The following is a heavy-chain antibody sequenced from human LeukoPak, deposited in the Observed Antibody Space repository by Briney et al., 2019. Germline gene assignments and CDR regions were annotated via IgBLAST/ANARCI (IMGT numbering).Heavy chain of an antibody. Sequence: SETLSLTCAVYGGSFSGYHWSWIRQPPGKGLEWIGEINHSGSTNYNPSLKSRVTISVDTSKNQFSLKLSSVTAADTAVYYCARMTTGHWYFDLWGRGTLVTVSS. CDR2: INHSGST. CDR1: GGSFSGYH. CDR3: ARMTTGHWYFDL. D-gene: IGHD4-17*01. J-gene: IGHJ2*01. V-gene: IGHV4-34*01.